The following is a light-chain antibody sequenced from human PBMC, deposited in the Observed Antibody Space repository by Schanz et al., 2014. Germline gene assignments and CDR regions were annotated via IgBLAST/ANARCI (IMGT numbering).Light chain of an antibody. Sequence: QSVLTQPPSASGTPGQRVTISCSGSSSNIGSNTVHWYRQLPGTAPKLLIYSNNQRPSGVPDRFSGSKSGTSASLAITGLQTEDEADYYCQSYDISLSVLYVFGTGTKLTVL. V-gene: IGLV1-44*01. CDR2: SNN. J-gene: IGLJ1*01. CDR3: QSYDISLSVLYV. CDR1: SSNIGSNT.